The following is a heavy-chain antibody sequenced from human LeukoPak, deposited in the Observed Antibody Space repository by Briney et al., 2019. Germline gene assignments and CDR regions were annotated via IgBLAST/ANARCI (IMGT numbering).Heavy chain of an antibody. Sequence: SETLSLTCTDSGYSISSGYYWGWIRQPPGKGLEWIGSIYHSGSTYYNPSLKSRLTISVDTSKNQFSLKLSSVTAADTAVYYCARDLYYDSSGAGYHYYYLDVWGKGTTVTVSS. D-gene: IGHD3-22*01. CDR3: ARDLYYDSSGAGYHYYYLDV. J-gene: IGHJ6*03. CDR2: IYHSGST. CDR1: GYSISSGYY. V-gene: IGHV4-38-2*02.